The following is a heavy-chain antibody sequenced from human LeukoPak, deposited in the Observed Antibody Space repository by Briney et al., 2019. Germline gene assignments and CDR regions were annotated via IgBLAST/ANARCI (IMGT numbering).Heavy chain of an antibody. Sequence: PGGSLRLSYAASGFIFSTYSMNWVRQAPGEGLEWVSYISSSSSIISYADSVKGRFTISRDNAKNSLYLQMNSLRDEDTAVYYCARGQSDLTYWGHGTLVTVSS. CDR3: ARGQSDLTY. CDR2: ISSSSSII. V-gene: IGHV3-48*02. CDR1: GFIFSTYS. D-gene: IGHD2-21*01. J-gene: IGHJ4*01.